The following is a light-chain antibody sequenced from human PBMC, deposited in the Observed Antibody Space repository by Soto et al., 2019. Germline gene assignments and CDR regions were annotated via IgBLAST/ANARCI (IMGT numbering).Light chain of an antibody. J-gene: IGLJ1*01. CDR2: DVS. CDR1: SSDVGGYNY. Sequence: QSVLTQPASVSGSPGQSITISCTGTSSDVGGYNYVSWYQHHPGKAPKLMIYDVSNRPSGVSNRFSGSKSGNTASLTISGLQAEDEAEYFCNSYTTSSTPYVSGTGSKVTVL. CDR3: NSYTTSSTPYV. V-gene: IGLV2-14*03.